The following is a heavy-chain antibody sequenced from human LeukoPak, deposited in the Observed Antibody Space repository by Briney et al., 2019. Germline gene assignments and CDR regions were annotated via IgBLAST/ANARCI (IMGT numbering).Heavy chain of an antibody. Sequence: KSSETLSLTCTVSGGSISSYYWSWIRQPPEKGLEWIGYISYSGSTNYNPSLKSRVTISADTSKNQVSLTLSSVTAADTAVYYCARHPELYFFDYWGQGTLVTVSS. CDR3: ARHPELYFFDY. CDR1: GGSISSYY. V-gene: IGHV4-59*08. D-gene: IGHD3-10*01. J-gene: IGHJ4*02. CDR2: ISYSGST.